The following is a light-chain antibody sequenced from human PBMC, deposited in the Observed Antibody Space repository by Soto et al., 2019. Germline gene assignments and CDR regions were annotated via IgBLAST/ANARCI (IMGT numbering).Light chain of an antibody. CDR1: QSVNSN. V-gene: IGKV3-15*01. Sequence: EIVMTQSPATLSLSPGERATLSCRASQSVNSNLAWYQQKAAQAPRLLIYGTSTRATGIPARFSGSGSGTDFTLTLSSLQFEDFAVYYCQQYNNWPRTFGQGTKVEIK. J-gene: IGKJ1*01. CDR2: GTS. CDR3: QQYNNWPRT.